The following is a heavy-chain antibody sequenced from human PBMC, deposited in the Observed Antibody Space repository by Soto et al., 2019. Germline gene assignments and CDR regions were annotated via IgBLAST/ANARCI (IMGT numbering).Heavy chain of an antibody. CDR1: GYTFTSYA. Sequence: ASVKVSCKASGYTFTSYATHWVRQAPGQRLEWMGWINAGNGNTKYSQKFQGRVTITRDTSASTAYMELSSLRSEDTAVCYCATIAVAGNGGNYWGQGTLVTVSS. CDR3: ATIAVAGNGGNY. D-gene: IGHD6-19*01. CDR2: INAGNGNT. J-gene: IGHJ4*02. V-gene: IGHV1-3*01.